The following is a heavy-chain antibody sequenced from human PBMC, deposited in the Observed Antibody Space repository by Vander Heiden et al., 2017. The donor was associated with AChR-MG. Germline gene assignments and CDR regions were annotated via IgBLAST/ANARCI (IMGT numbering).Heavy chain of an antibody. Sequence: QVQLQESGPGLVKPSQTLSLTCPVSGGSLSSGGYYWSWIRQHPGKGLEWIGYIYYSGSTYYNPSLKSRVTISVDTSKNQFSLKLSSVTAADTAVYYCSVARRKWFDPWGQGTLVTVSS. J-gene: IGHJ5*02. CDR1: GGSLSSGGYY. CDR3: SVARRKWFDP. D-gene: IGHD2-15*01. CDR2: IYYSGST. V-gene: IGHV4-31*03.